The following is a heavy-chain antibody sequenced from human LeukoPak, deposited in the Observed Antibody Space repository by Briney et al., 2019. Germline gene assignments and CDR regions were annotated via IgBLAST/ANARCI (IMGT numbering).Heavy chain of an antibody. CDR1: GFTVSSNY. Sequence: PGGSLRLSCAASGFTVSSNYMSWVRQAPGKGLEWVSVIYSGGSTYYADSVKGRFTISRDNSKNTLYLQMNSLRAEDTAVYYCAREIVVVPAAGMGSYYYYGMDVWGQGTTVTVSS. CDR3: AREIVVVPAAGMGSYYYYGMDV. CDR2: IYSGGST. V-gene: IGHV3-53*01. J-gene: IGHJ6*02. D-gene: IGHD2-2*01.